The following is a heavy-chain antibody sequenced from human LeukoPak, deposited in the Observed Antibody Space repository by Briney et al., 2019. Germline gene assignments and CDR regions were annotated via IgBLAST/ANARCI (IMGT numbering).Heavy chain of an antibody. D-gene: IGHD6-13*01. CDR2: IDSDGGRI. CDR3: ARDWYFSIAY. CDR1: GFTFSNTW. V-gene: IGHV3-74*01. Sequence: GGSLRLSCAASGFTFSNTWMHWVRQAPGKGLVWVSRIDSDGGRITYADSVKGRFTISRDNAKNTVYLQMHSLRAEDTAVYYCARDWYFSIAYWGQRPLVTVSS. J-gene: IGHJ4*02.